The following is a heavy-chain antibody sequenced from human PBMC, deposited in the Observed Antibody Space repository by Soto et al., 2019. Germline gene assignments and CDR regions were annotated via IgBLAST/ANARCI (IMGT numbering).Heavy chain of an antibody. V-gene: IGHV4-4*02. D-gene: IGHD2-2*01. CDR1: SGSISSSNW. CDR2: IYHSGST. J-gene: IGHJ6*03. Sequence: SETLSLTCAVSSGSISSSNWWSWVRQPPGKGLEWIGEIYHSGSTNYNPSLKSRVTISVDKSKNQFSLKLSSVTAADTAVYYCARRHDTSKPYCSSTSCRDLSYYYYYMDVWGKGTTVTVSS. CDR3: ARRHDTSKPYCSSTSCRDLSYYYYYMDV.